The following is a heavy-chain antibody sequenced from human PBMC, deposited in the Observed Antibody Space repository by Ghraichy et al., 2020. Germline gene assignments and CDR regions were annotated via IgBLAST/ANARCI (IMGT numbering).Heavy chain of an antibody. D-gene: IGHD3-22*01. J-gene: IGHJ4*02. CDR2: ISGGADSI. Sequence: GGSLRLSCVATGLTFDSYAMSWVRQAPRKGLEWVSSISGGADSIKYADSVKGRFTISRDNSKNTVYLEMSSLRIEDTAIYYCATHSAYYESSFKDYWGQGTLVAVSS. CDR1: GLTFDSYA. CDR3: ATHSAYYESSFKDY. V-gene: IGHV3-23*01.